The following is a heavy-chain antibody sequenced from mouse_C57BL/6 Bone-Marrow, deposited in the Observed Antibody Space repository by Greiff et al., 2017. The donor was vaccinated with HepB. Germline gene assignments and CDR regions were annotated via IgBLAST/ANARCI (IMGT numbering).Heavy chain of an antibody. D-gene: IGHD2-14*01. V-gene: IGHV14-4*01. CDR3: NTSAVRTPFAY. CDR1: GFNIKDDY. CDR2: IDPENGDT. Sequence: VQLQQSGAELVRPGASVKLSCTASGFNIKDDYMHWVKQRPEQGLEWIGWIDPENGDTEYASKFQGKATITAGKSSNTAYLQLSSLTSEDTAVYYCNTSAVRTPFAYWGQGTLVTVSA. J-gene: IGHJ3*01.